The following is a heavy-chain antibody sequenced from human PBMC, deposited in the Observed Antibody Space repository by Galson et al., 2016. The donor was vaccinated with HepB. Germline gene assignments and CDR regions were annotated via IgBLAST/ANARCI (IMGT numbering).Heavy chain of an antibody. D-gene: IGHD5-18*01. V-gene: IGHV4-59*11. J-gene: IGHJ5*02. CDR3: TTTPPGYGGFSS. CDR1: GASISSQH. CDR2: KSYTGIT. Sequence: SETLSLTCTVSGASISSQHYSWIRLPPGKGLEWIGNKSYTGITYYNPSLRGRVTMSVDTSNNQLSLRLTSVTAAATAVYYCTTTPPGYGGFSSWGQGTLVTVSS.